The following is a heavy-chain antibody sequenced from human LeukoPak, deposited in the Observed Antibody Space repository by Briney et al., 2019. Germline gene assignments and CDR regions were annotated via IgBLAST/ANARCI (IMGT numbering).Heavy chain of an antibody. CDR2: MSAGGENT. Sequence: PGGSLRLSCVASGFIFSSYGMAWVRQAPGKGLEWVSTMSAGGENTHYADSVRGRFTISRDNSKDTLYLQMNSLRAEDTAVYYCTKDARPTFDWFAPWGQGTRVTVSS. J-gene: IGHJ5*02. CDR1: GFIFSSYG. CDR3: TKDARPTFDWFAP. V-gene: IGHV3-23*01.